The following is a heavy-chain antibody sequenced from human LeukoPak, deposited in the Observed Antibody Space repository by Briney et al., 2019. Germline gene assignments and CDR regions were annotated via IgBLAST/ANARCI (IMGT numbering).Heavy chain of an antibody. V-gene: IGHV1-18*01. CDR3: AREGSALRDLNYFDF. D-gene: IGHD3-10*01. CDR1: GYTFTSYG. J-gene: IGHJ4*02. Sequence: APVKVSCKASGYTFTSYGISWVRQAPGQGLEWMGWISAYNGNTNHAQKLQDRVTMTTDTSTSTAYMELRSLRSDDTAVYYCAREGSALRDLNYFDFWGQGTLVSVSS. CDR2: ISAYNGNT.